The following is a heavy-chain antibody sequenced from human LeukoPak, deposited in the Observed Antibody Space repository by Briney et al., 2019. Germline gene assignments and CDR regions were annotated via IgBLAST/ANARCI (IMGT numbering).Heavy chain of an antibody. CDR1: GGSISSGSYY. J-gene: IGHJ2*01. CDR2: IYYSGST. Sequence: SQTLSLTCTVSGGSISSGSYYWSWIRQPAGKGLEWIGYIYYSGSTNYNPSLKSRVTISVDTSKNQFSLKLSSVTAADTAVYYCARVRDSSGYYYPLYFDLWGRGTLVTVSS. V-gene: IGHV4-61*10. D-gene: IGHD3-22*01. CDR3: ARVRDSSGYYYPLYFDL.